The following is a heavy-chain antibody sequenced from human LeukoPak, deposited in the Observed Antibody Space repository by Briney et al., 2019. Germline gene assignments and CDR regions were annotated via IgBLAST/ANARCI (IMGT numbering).Heavy chain of an antibody. Sequence: GASVKVSCKASGYTFTSYAMNWVRQAPGQRLEWMGWINTNTGNPTYAQGFTGRFVFSLDTSVSTAYLQISSLKAEDTAVYYCATLPEPEYSSSGVDIWGQGTMVTVSS. CDR3: ATLPEPEYSSSGVDI. CDR1: GYTFTSYA. D-gene: IGHD6-6*01. V-gene: IGHV7-4-1*02. J-gene: IGHJ3*02. CDR2: INTNTGNP.